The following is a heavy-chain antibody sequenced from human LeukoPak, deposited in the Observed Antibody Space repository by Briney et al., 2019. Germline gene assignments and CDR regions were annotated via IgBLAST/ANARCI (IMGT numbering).Heavy chain of an antibody. J-gene: IGHJ4*01. D-gene: IGHD3-9*01. CDR2: VNPKSGGA. V-gene: IGHV1-2*02. Sequence: ASVKVSCKASGFTFNAYNMHWVRQAPGQGLEWMGWVNPKSGGANYAQKFKGRVTMTWDTSISTAYMELSSLRSDDTAVYYCPREYILTAYYGDYWGHGTLVTVSS. CDR1: GFTFNAYN. CDR3: PREYILTAYYGDY.